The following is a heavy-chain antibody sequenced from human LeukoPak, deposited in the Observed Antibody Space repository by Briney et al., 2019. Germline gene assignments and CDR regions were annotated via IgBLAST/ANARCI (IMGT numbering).Heavy chain of an antibody. CDR2: IWYDGSNK. CDR1: GFTFSSYG. Sequence: GGSLRLSCAASGFTFSSYGMHWVRQAPGKGLEWVAVIWYDGSNKYYADSVKGRFTISRDNSKNTLYLQMNSLRAEDTAVYYCARDLRAIFGDHWGQGTLVTVSS. J-gene: IGHJ4*02. CDR3: ARDLRAIFGDH. D-gene: IGHD3-3*01. V-gene: IGHV3-33*01.